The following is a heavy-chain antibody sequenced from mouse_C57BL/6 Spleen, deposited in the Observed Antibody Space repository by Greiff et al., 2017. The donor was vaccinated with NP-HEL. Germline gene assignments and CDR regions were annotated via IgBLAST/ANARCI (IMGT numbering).Heavy chain of an antibody. J-gene: IGHJ1*03. CDR2: IYPGSGST. V-gene: IGHV1-55*01. D-gene: IGHD1-1*01. Sequence: QVQLQQPGAELVKPGASVKMSCKASGYTFTSYWINWVKQRPGQGLEWIGDIYPGSGSTNYNEKFKSKATLTVDKSSSTAYMQLRSLTSTDSAVYYCAGWIYYYSSSYCYFDVWGTGTTVTVSS. CDR3: AGWIYYYSSSYCYFDV. CDR1: GYTFTSYW.